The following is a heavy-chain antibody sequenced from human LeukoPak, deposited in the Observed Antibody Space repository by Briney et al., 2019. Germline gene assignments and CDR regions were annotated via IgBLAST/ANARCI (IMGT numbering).Heavy chain of an antibody. CDR1: GFTFSSYA. J-gene: IGHJ4*02. CDR2: ISHDGRNK. D-gene: IGHD6-19*01. V-gene: IGHV3-30*04. CDR3: AKVASADAQARLNY. Sequence: PGGSLRLSCAASGFTFSSYAMHWVRQAPGKGLEWVAVISHDGRNKFYADSVKGRFTISRDYSNNTLYLQMNSLRADDTAVYYCAKVASADAQARLNYWGQGTLVTVSS.